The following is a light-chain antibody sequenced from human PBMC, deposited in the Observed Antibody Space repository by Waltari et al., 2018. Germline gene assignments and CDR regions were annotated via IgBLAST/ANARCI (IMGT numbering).Light chain of an antibody. J-gene: IGLJ2*01. V-gene: IGLV2-14*03. Sequence: QSALTQPASVSGSPGQSITISCTGTSSDVGGYNYVSWYQHHPGKAPKIMIYDVNDRPSGVSNRFSGSKSGNTASLTISGLQAEDEAGYYCSSYRRSDIVVFGGGTKLTVL. CDR2: DVN. CDR3: SSYRRSDIVV. CDR1: SSDVGGYNY.